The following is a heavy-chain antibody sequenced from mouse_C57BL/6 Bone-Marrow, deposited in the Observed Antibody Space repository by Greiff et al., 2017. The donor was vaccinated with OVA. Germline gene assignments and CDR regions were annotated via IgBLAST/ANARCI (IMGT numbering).Heavy chain of an antibody. Sequence: EVKLLEPGPGLAKPSPTLSLSCSVTGYSITSDYWTWIRKFPGDKLEYIGYISYSGSTYYNPSLNSRISITRDTSKNQYYLQLNSLTTEDTAVYYCAKGPYCDYWGQGTTLTVSS. CDR2: ISYSGST. V-gene: IGHV3-8*01. CDR3: AKGPYCDY. D-gene: IGHD3-3*01. J-gene: IGHJ2*01. CDR1: GYSITSDY.